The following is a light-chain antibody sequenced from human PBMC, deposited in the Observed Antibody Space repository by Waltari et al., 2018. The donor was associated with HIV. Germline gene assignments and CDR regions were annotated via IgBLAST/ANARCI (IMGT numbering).Light chain of an antibody. CDR2: GAS. V-gene: IGKV3-20*01. Sequence: EIALTQSPATLSLSPGETATVSCRASENMTSQNLARYQLNSGQPPRLVLFGASRRNTGVPERFSGTGSGADFTLTVSNLAPEDFALYFCQQYESSPYTFGQGTK. CDR3: QQYESSPYT. CDR1: ENMTSQN. J-gene: IGKJ2*01.